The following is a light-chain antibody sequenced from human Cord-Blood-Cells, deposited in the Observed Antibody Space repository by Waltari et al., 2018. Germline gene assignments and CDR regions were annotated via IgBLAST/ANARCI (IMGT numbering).Light chain of an antibody. V-gene: IGLV1-51*01. CDR3: GTWDSSLSAGV. Sequence: QSVLPNPPSASAAPGQKVPISCAGSSDNIGNISVSRYQQLPGTAPKLLIYDNNKRPSGIPDRFSGSKSGTSATLGITGLQTGDEADYYCGTWDSSLSAGVFGTGTKVTVL. J-gene: IGLJ1*01. CDR2: DNN. CDR1: SDNIGNIS.